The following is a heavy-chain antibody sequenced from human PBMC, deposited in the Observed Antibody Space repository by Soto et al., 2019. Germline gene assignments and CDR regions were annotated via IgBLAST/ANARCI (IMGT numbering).Heavy chain of an antibody. J-gene: IGHJ5*02. CDR1: GESFIGYY. Sequence: QVHLQQWGAGLLKPSETLSLTCAVYGESFIGYYWTWIRQSPGKGLEWIGEINHGGSTNYNPSLKSRVTISIDTFKEQFSPEVALVTAAGTSVYYCARTDIVTTNLFDPWGQGTLVTVSS. CDR3: ARTDIVTTNLFDP. D-gene: IGHD5-12*01. V-gene: IGHV4-34*01. CDR2: INHGGST.